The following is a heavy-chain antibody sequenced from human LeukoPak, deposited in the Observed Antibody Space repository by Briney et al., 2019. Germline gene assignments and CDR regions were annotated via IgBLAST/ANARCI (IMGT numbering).Heavy chain of an antibody. CDR3: ARDVYGGTDY. CDR1: GFTFSTYA. Sequence: PGRSLRLSCAASGFTFSTYAMNWVRQAPGKGLEWVAVISYDGRQNYYADSVKGRFTISRDNSKNTLYLQMNSLRAEDTAVYYCARDVYGGTDYWGQGTLVTVSS. V-gene: IGHV3-30*04. D-gene: IGHD4-23*01. J-gene: IGHJ4*02. CDR2: ISYDGRQN.